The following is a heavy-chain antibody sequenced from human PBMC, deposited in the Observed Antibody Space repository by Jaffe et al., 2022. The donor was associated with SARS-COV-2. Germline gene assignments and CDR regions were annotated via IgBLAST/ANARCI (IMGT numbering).Heavy chain of an antibody. V-gene: IGHV3-20*04. Sequence: DVQLVESGGGVVRPGGSLRLSCAASGFTFVHHGMSWVRQAPGTGLEWVSTINWNGDSTYYADSVKGRFTISRDNAKNSLYLQMNSLRAEDTALYYCARDLSRGLTLVEYWGQGTLVTVSS. CDR3: ARDLSRGLTLVEY. D-gene: IGHD3-10*01. J-gene: IGHJ4*02. CDR1: GFTFVHHG. CDR2: INWNGDST.